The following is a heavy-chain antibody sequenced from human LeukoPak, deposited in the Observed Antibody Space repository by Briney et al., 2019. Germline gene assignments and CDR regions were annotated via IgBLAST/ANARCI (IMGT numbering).Heavy chain of an antibody. V-gene: IGHV4-4*07. CDR1: GGSISSYY. D-gene: IGHD3-10*01. CDR2: VYTGGST. CDR3: ARDGEDY. Sequence: SETPSLTCAVPGGSISSYYWSWIRQPAGKGPEWIGRVYTGGSTNYNPSLKSRVTMSVDTSKKQFAVKLSSVTAADTAVYYCARDGEDYWGQGTLVTVSS. J-gene: IGHJ4*02.